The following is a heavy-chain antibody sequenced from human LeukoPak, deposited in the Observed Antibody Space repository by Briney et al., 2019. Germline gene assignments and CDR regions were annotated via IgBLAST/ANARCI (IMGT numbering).Heavy chain of an antibody. J-gene: IGHJ4*02. D-gene: IGHD3-22*01. CDR2: ISAYNGNT. CDR1: GYTFTSYG. V-gene: IGHV1-18*01. CDR3: ARDQNYYDSSGYCDY. Sequence: ASVKVSCKASGYTFTSYGISWVRQAPGQGLEWMGWISAYNGNTNYAQKLQGRVTMATDTSTSTAYMELRSLRSDDTAVYDCARDQNYYDSSGYCDYWGQGTLVTVSS.